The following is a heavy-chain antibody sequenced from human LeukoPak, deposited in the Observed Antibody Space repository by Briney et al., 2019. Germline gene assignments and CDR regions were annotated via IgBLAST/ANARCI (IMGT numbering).Heavy chain of an antibody. CDR1: GGTFSSYA. J-gene: IGHJ2*01. CDR2: IIPILGIA. V-gene: IGHV1-69*04. D-gene: IGHD6-13*01. Sequence: GASVKVSCKASGGTFSSYAISWVRQAPGQGLEWMGRIIPILGIANYAQKFQGRVTITADKSTSTAYMELRSLRSDDTAVYYCARDSQIAAAGTGYFDLWGRGTLVTVSS. CDR3: ARDSQIAAAGTGYFDL.